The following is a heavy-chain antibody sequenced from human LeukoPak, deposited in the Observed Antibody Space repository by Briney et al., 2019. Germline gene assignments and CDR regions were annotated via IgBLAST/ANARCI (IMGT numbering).Heavy chain of an antibody. CDR1: GFAVSSNY. D-gene: IGHD1-1*01. J-gene: IGHJ4*02. Sequence: GGSLRLSCAASGFAVSSNYMTWVRQAPGKGLEWVSVIYSGGTTSYADSVKGRFTIARDNSKNTLYLQMNSLRTEDTAVYYCARGGSGNWNAPFDYWGQGTLVTVSS. V-gene: IGHV3-66*01. CDR2: IYSGGTT. CDR3: ARGGSGNWNAPFDY.